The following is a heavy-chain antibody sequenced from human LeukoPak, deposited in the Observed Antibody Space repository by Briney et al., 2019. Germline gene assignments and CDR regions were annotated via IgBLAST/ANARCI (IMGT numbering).Heavy chain of an antibody. CDR3: ARGNGGWYWGFDY. Sequence: PGGSLRLSCAASGFTFSSYWMHWVRQAPGKGLVWVLRINSDGSSTSYADSVKGRFTISRDNAKNTLYLQMNSLRAEDTAVYYCARGNGGWYWGFDYWGQGTLVTVSS. D-gene: IGHD6-19*01. J-gene: IGHJ4*02. CDR1: GFTFSSYW. V-gene: IGHV3-74*01. CDR2: INSDGSST.